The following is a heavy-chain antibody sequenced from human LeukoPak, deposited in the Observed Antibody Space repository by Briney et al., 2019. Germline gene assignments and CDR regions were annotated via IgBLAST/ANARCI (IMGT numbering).Heavy chain of an antibody. CDR3: ARGFAGSSNSYAYPFGY. D-gene: IGHD2-2*01. Sequence: SETLSLTCTVSGGSISSGGYYWSWIRQHPGKGVEWIGYIYYSGSTYYNPSLKSRITISVDTSKNQFSLKLSSVTAADTAVYYCARGFAGSSNSYAYPFGYWGQGTLVTVSS. CDR1: GGSISSGGYY. V-gene: IGHV4-31*03. J-gene: IGHJ4*02. CDR2: IYYSGST.